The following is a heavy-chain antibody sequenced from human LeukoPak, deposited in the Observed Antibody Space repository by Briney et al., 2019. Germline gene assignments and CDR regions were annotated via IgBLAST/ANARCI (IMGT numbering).Heavy chain of an antibody. V-gene: IGHV3-48*04. CDR1: EFTFVRYA. Sequence: GGSLRLSCAASEFTFVRYAMNWVRRAPGKGLEWVSYISSSSFKIGYADPVKGRFTISRDNSKNSLYLQMDSLRVEDTAVYYCVRDPSYGSSWYYYMDVWGKGTTVTVSS. J-gene: IGHJ6*03. D-gene: IGHD6-13*01. CDR2: ISSSSFKI. CDR3: VRDPSYGSSWYYYMDV.